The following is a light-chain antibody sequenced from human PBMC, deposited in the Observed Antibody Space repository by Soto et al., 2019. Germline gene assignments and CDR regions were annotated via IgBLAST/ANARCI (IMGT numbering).Light chain of an antibody. J-gene: IGKJ1*01. V-gene: IGKV3-15*01. Sequence: VMTQSPATLSVSTGDRAALSCRASQSVSTNLAWYQQKPGQAPRLLIYFASTRATAVPARFTASGSGTEFTLTISSLQSDDVAVYYCQQYGSTRWTFGQGTKVDIK. CDR2: FAS. CDR1: QSVSTN. CDR3: QQYGSTRWT.